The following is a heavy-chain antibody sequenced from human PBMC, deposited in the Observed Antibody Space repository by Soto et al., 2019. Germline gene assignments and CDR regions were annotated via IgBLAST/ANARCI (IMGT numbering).Heavy chain of an antibody. D-gene: IGHD2-21*02. CDR1: GGTFSSYA. Sequence: QVQLVQSGAEVTKPGSSVKVSCKASGGTFSSYAISWVRPAPGQGLEWLGGIIPIFGTANYAQKFPRRVTITADEPTSTAYIELSGLRSEDTAVYYCARVLGSVVVTHNGDFDIWGQGAMVTVSS. J-gene: IGHJ3*02. V-gene: IGHV1-69*01. CDR3: ARVLGSVVVTHNGDFDI. CDR2: IIPIFGTA.